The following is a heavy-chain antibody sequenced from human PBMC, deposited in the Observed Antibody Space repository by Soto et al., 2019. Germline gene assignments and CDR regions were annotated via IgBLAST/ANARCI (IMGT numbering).Heavy chain of an antibody. J-gene: IGHJ6*02. CDR3: AHGRAHLGYCSGGSCYSGHSGIYYYYYYGMDV. V-gene: IGHV2-5*01. D-gene: IGHD2-15*01. Sequence: SGPTLVNPTQTLTLTCTFSGFSLSTSGVGVGWIRQPPGKALEWLALIYWNDDKRYSPSLKSRLTITKDTSKNQVVLTMTNMDPVDTATYYCAHGRAHLGYCSGGSCYSGHSGIYYYYYYGMDVWGQGTTVTVSS. CDR1: GFSLSTSGVG. CDR2: IYWNDDK.